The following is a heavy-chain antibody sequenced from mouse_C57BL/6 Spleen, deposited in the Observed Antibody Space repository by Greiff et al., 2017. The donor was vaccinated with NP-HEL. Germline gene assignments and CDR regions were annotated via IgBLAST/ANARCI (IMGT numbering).Heavy chain of an antibody. J-gene: IGHJ1*03. V-gene: IGHV5-4*01. CDR3: ARDYGNYEDWYFDV. D-gene: IGHD2-1*01. CDR2: ISDGGSYT. Sequence: EVQLVESGGGLVKPGGSLKLSCAASGFTFSSYAMSWVRQTPEKRLEWVATISDGGSYTYYPDNVKGRFTISRDNAKNNLYLQMSHLKSEDTAMYYCARDYGNYEDWYFDVWGTGTTVTVSS. CDR1: GFTFSSYA.